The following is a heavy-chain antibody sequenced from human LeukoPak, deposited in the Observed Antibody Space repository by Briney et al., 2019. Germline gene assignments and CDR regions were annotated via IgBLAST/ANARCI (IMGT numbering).Heavy chain of an antibody. CDR3: AKDGVILAPGVYWYMDV. D-gene: IGHD3-16*02. J-gene: IGHJ6*03. Sequence: GGSLRLSCVASEFTFSDYGMHWVRQAPGKGLEWVAFIRNDGAKTYYADSAKGRFTISRDNSRNTLYLQMNSLTAEDTAVFYCAKDGVILAPGVYWYMDVWGRGTTVTVSS. CDR1: EFTFSDYG. CDR2: IRNDGAKT. V-gene: IGHV3-30*02.